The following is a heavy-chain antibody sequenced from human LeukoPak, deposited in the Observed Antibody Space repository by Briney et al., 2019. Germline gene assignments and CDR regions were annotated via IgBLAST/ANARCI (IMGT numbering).Heavy chain of an antibody. CDR2: IKPDGTEE. CDR1: GFTFSNFW. J-gene: IGHJ6*02. D-gene: IGHD3-10*01. CDR3: AKDYGSGSYYYYYYGMDV. Sequence: GGSLRLSCAVSGFTFSNFWMTWVRQVPGKGLQWVANIKPDGTEEYYVDSVKGRFTISRDNAKNSLYLQMNSLRAEGAAVYYCAKDYGSGSYYYYYYGMDVWGQGTTVTVSS. V-gene: IGHV3-7*05.